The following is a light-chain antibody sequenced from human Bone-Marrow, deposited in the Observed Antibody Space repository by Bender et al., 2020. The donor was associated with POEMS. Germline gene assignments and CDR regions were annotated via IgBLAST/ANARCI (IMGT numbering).Light chain of an antibody. Sequence: QSVLTQPPSASGTPGQRVTISCSGGSSNIGAHAVNWYQHLPGTAPKLLIYSSHRRPSEVPDRFSGSRSGTSASLAISGLQSEDEADYYCQAWDGGKLFGGGTKLTVL. J-gene: IGLJ3*02. CDR2: SSH. CDR3: QAWDGGKL. V-gene: IGLV1-44*01. CDR1: SSNIGAHA.